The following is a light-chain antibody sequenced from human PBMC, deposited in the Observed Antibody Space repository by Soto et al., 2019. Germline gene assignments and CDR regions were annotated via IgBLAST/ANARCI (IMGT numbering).Light chain of an antibody. CDR1: TSDVAYYDL. Sequence: QSALTQPASVSGSPRQSITISCAGTTSDVAYYDLVSWYQQHPGRAPKLLIYEVHKRPSGISVRFSGSKSGATASLTISGLLPEDEAVYFCCTYAGHVPKFGGGTKLTVL. CDR2: EVH. CDR3: CTYAGHVPK. J-gene: IGLJ2*01. V-gene: IGLV2-23*02.